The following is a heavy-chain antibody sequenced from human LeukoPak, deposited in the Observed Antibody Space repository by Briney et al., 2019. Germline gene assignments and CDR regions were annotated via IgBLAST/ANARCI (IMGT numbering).Heavy chain of an antibody. V-gene: IGHV7-4-1*02. J-gene: IGHJ5*02. CDR1: GYTFTTYA. D-gene: IGHD3-10*01. Sequence: ALVKVSCKASGYTFTTYAMNWVRQAPGQGLEWMGWINTNTGNPTYAQGFTGRFVFSLDTPVSTAYLQISSLKAEDTAVYYCARILGSSGSYWDPFDPWGQGTLVTVSS. CDR2: INTNTGNP. CDR3: ARILGSSGSYWDPFDP.